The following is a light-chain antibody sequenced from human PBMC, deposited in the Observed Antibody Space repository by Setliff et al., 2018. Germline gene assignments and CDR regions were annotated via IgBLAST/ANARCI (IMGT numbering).Light chain of an antibody. J-gene: IGLJ2*01. CDR2: DVS. CDR3: SSYTTTTTPVI. CDR1: SSDVGGYDY. Sequence: QSALAQPASVSGSPGQSITISCTGTSSDVGGYDYVSWYQQHPGKAPKFMIYDVSYRPSGVSNRFSGSKSGNTASLTVSGLQAEDEADYYCSSYTTTTTPVIFGGGTKVTVL. V-gene: IGLV2-14*03.